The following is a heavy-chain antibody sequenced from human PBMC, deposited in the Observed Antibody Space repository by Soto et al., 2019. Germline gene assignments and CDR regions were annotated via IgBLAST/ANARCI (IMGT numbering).Heavy chain of an antibody. CDR1: GFIFSSYG. CDR2: IWYDGSYK. J-gene: IGHJ5*02. CDR3: ARASDYGDGWFDP. Sequence: GGSLRLSCAASGFIFSSYGVHWVRQAPGKGLEWVAIIWYDGSYKYYADSVKGRFSISRDNSKNTLYLQMNSLRAEDTAVYYCARASDYGDGWFDPWGQGTLVTVSS. V-gene: IGHV3-33*01. D-gene: IGHD4-17*01.